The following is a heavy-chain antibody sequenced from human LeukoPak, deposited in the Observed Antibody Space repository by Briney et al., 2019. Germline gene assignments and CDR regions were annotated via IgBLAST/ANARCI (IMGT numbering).Heavy chain of an antibody. CDR3: ARDMDVVPPGWFDP. V-gene: IGHV4-30-2*01. CDR1: GGSISSGGYY. J-gene: IGHJ5*02. D-gene: IGHD2-2*01. Sequence: SQTLSLTCTVSGGSISSGGYYWSWIRQPPGKGLEWIGYIYHSGSTYYNPSLKSRVTISVDRSKNQFSLKLSSVTAADTAVYYCARDMDVVPPGWFDPWGQETLVTVSS. CDR2: IYHSGST.